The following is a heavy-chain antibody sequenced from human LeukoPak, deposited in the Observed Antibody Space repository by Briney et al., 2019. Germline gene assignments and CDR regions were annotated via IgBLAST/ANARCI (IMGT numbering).Heavy chain of an antibody. CDR3: AQYTSGWYRGWAFDI. D-gene: IGHD6-19*01. CDR2: INPSGGST. Sequence: ASVKVSCKASGYNFTSYYIHWVRQAPGQGLEWMGIINPSGGSTSYAQRFQGRVTMTRDTSTSTVYMELSSLRSEDTAVYYCAQYTSGWYRGWAFDIWGQGTMVTVSS. J-gene: IGHJ3*02. V-gene: IGHV1-46*01. CDR1: GYNFTSYY.